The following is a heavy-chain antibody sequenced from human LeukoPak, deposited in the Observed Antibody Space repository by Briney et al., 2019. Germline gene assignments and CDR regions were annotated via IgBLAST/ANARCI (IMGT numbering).Heavy chain of an antibody. D-gene: IGHD2-15*01. Sequence: SETLSLTCTVSGGSISSSSYYWGWIRQPPGKGLEWIGSIYYSGSTYYNPSLKSRVTISVDTSKNQFSLKLSSVTAADTAVYYCARYCSGGSCYSFVGGAFDIWGQGTMVTVSP. CDR1: GGSISSSSYY. J-gene: IGHJ3*02. V-gene: IGHV4-39*01. CDR3: ARYCSGGSCYSFVGGAFDI. CDR2: IYYSGST.